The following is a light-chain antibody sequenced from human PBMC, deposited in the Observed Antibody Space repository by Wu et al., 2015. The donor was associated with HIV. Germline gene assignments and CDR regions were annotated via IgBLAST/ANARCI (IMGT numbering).Light chain of an antibody. V-gene: IGKV3-15*01. CDR2: GAS. Sequence: ETAMTQSPATLSVSSGERVTLSCRASQSVSTNLAWYQQKPGQAPRLLIYGASTRATGIPARFSGNGSGTEFTLTLSSMQSEDFAIHYCQQYNKWPYTFGRGPSWRSN. CDR3: QQYNKWPYT. CDR1: QSVSTN. J-gene: IGKJ2*01.